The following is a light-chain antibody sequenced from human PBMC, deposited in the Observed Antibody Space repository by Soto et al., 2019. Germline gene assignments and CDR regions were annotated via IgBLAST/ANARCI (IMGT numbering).Light chain of an antibody. CDR2: DAS. CDR3: QQRSNWPLT. J-gene: IGKJ4*01. V-gene: IGKV3-11*01. Sequence: EIVLTQSPATLSLSPGERATLSCRASQSVSSLLAWYQQKPGQAPRLLIYDASSRATGIPTRFSGSGSGTDFTLTISSLEPEDFAVYYCQQRSNWPLTFGGGTKVDIK. CDR1: QSVSSL.